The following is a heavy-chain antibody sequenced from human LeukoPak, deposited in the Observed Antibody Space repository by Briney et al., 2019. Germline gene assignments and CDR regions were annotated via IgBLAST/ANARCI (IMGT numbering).Heavy chain of an antibody. CDR1: GGSISGYY. Sequence: SETLSLTCAVYGGSISGYYWSWIRQPPGKGLEWIGEINHSGSTNYNPSLKSRVTISVDTSKNQFSLKLSSVTAADTAVYYCARVDPNRYYFDYWGQGTLVTVSS. CDR2: INHSGST. CDR3: ARVDPNRYYFDY. J-gene: IGHJ4*02. V-gene: IGHV4-34*01. D-gene: IGHD2-2*03.